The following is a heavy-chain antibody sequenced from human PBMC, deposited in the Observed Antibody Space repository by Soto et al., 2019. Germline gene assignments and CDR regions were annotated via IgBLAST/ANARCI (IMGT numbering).Heavy chain of an antibody. D-gene: IGHD5-18*01. V-gene: IGHV3-23*01. CDR3: AKVGIRYSYGYGY. CDR1: GFTFSSYA. J-gene: IGHJ4*02. Sequence: PGGSLRLSCAASGFTFSSYAMSWVRQAPGKGLEWVSAISGSGGSTYYADSVKGRFTISRDIPKNTLYLQMNSLRAEDTAVYYCAKVGIRYSYGYGYWGQGTLFTVSS. CDR2: ISGSGGST.